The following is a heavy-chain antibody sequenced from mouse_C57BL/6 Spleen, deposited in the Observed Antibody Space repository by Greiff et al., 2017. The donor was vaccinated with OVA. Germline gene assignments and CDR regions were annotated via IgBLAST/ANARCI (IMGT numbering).Heavy chain of an antibody. J-gene: IGHJ2*01. D-gene: IGHD2-3*01. CDR2: IYPGDGDT. CDR1: GYAFSSSW. Sequence: VHLVESGPELVKPGASVKISCKASGYAFSSSWMNWVKQRPGKGLEWIGRIYPGDGDTNYNGKFKGKATLTADKSSSTAYMQLSSLTSEDSAVYFCARVDGYYGFDYWGQGTTLTVSS. CDR3: ARVDGYYGFDY. V-gene: IGHV1-82*01.